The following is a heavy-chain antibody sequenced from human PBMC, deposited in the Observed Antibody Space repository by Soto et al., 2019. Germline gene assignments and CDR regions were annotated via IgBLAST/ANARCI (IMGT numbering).Heavy chain of an antibody. V-gene: IGHV4-38-2*01. Sequence: PSETLSLTCAVSGYSISSGYYWGWIRQPPGKGLEWIGSIYHSGSTYNNPSLKSRVTISVDTSKNQFSLKLSSVTAAGTAVYYCARVGGYGMDVWVQGTTVTVSS. D-gene: IGHD3-10*01. CDR1: GYSISSGYY. J-gene: IGHJ6*02. CDR3: ARVGGYGMDV. CDR2: IYHSGST.